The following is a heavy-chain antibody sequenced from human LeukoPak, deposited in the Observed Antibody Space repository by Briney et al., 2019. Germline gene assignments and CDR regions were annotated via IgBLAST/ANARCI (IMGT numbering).Heavy chain of an antibody. J-gene: IGHJ4*02. V-gene: IGHV1-69*13. D-gene: IGHD6-13*01. CDR3: ARGPEGYSSSWYYTGY. Sequence: PWASVTVSCKASGGTFSSYAISWVRQAPGQGLEWMGGTIPIFGTANYAQKFQGRVTITADESTSTAYMELSSLRSEDTAVYYCARGPEGYSSSWYYTGYWGQGTLVTVSS. CDR2: TIPIFGTA. CDR1: GGTFSSYA.